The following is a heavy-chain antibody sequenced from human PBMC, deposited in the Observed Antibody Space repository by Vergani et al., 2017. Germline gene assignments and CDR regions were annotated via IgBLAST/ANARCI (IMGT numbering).Heavy chain of an antibody. D-gene: IGHD3-3*01. V-gene: IGHV1-8*01. CDR1: GYTFTSYD. Sequence: QVQLVQSGAEVKKPGASVKVSCKASGYTFTSYDINWVRQATGQGLEWMGWMNPNSGNTGYAQKFQGRVTMTRNTSISTAYMELSSLRSEDTAVYYCAIRGGYYEFWSGINDAFDIWGQGTMVTVSS. CDR3: AIRGGYYEFWSGINDAFDI. J-gene: IGHJ3*02. CDR2: MNPNSGNT.